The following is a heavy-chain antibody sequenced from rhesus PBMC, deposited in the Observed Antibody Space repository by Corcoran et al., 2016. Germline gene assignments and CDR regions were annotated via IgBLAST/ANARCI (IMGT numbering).Heavy chain of an antibody. D-gene: IGHD3-28*01. CDR2: IYGSSGST. J-gene: IGHJ4*01. CDR1: GYSISSGYD. CDR3: AGTERLQYYYDSGYYPDY. V-gene: IGHV4-76*01. Sequence: QVQLQESGPGVVKPSETLSLTCAVSGYSISSGYDWSWIRQPPGKGLEWIGYIYGSSGSTNHNPSLKNRVTISKDTSKNQFSLKLSSVTAADTAVYYCAGTERLQYYYDSGYYPDYWGQGVLVTVSS.